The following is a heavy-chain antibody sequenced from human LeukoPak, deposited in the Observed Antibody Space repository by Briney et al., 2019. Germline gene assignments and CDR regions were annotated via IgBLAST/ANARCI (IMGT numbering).Heavy chain of an antibody. CDR3: ARDGYYYGSGSYPYGMDV. J-gene: IGHJ6*02. D-gene: IGHD3-10*01. V-gene: IGHV1-18*01. CDR2: ISAYNGNT. Sequence: ASVKVSCKASGYTFTSYGISWVRQAPGQGLEWMGWISAYNGNTNYAQKLQGRVTMTTDTSTSTAYMELRSLRSDDTAVYYCARDGYYYGSGSYPYGMDVWGQGTTVTVSS. CDR1: GYTFTSYG.